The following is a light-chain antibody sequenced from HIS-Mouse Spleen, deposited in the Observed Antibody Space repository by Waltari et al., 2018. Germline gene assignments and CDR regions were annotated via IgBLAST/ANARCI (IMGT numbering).Light chain of an antibody. V-gene: IGLV2-11*01. Sequence: QSALTQPRSVSGSPGQSVTISCTGTSRDVGGYNYVSWYQQHPGKAPQLMTYDVSKRPSGVPDRFSGSKSGNTASLTISGLQAEDEADYYCCSYAGSYTGVFGTGTKVTVL. CDR1: SRDVGGYNY. J-gene: IGLJ1*01. CDR3: CSYAGSYTGV. CDR2: DVS.